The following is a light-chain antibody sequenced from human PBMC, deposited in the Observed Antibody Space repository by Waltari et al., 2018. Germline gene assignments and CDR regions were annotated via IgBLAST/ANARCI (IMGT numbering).Light chain of an antibody. Sequence: DIVMTQSPDSLPVSLGERATLNCKSSQSVLYNTDNKNYLAWYQQKPGQSPKLLIYWASTRESGVPDRFSGSGSWTDFTLTISGLQADDAAIYFCQQYYDIPVTFGQGTRLEIK. V-gene: IGKV4-1*01. CDR3: QQYYDIPVT. J-gene: IGKJ2*01. CDR1: QSVLYNTDNKNY. CDR2: WAS.